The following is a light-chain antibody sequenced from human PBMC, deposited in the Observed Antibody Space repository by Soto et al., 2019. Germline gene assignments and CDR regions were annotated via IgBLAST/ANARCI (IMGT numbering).Light chain of an antibody. V-gene: IGLV2-23*01. J-gene: IGLJ1*01. CDR2: EGS. CDR3: CSYAGGFYV. CDR1: SSDVGKYDL. Sequence: QSVLTQPASVSGSPGQSITISCTGTSSDVGKYDLVSWYQQHPVKAPKLMIYEGSKRPSGVSNRFSGSKSGNTASLTISNLQTEDEADYYCCSYAGGFYVFGTGTKLTVL.